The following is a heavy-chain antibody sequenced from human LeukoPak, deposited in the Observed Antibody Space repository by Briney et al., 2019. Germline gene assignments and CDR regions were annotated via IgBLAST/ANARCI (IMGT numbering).Heavy chain of an antibody. V-gene: IGHV1-18*01. CDR2: ISTYNGNT. J-gene: IGHJ4*02. D-gene: IGHD3-10*01. CDR1: GYTFTSFG. CDR3: ARTMVTAGHSYFDY. Sequence: ASVKVSCKASGYTFTSFGLSWLRQAPGQGLEWMGWISTYNGNTNYAQKLQGRVSMTTDTSTSTVYMELRSLRSDDTAVYYCARTMVTAGHSYFDYWGQGTLVTVSS.